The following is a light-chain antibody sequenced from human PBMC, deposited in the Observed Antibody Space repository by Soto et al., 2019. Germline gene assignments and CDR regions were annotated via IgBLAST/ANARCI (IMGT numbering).Light chain of an antibody. CDR2: GSS. V-gene: IGKV3-20*01. J-gene: IGKJ2*03. CDR3: QQYSSSHYS. Sequence: ENVLTQSPDTLSLSPGDRATLSCRASQTVSSSFLAWYQHKPGQAPRLLIYGSSSRASGIPDRFSGSGSGTDFTLTISRLEPEDFAVYYCQQYSSSHYSFGQGTKLEIK. CDR1: QTVSSSF.